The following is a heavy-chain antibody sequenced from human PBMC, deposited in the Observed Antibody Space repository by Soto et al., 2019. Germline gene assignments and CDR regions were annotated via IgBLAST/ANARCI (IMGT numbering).Heavy chain of an antibody. CDR2: IRQDGREE. V-gene: IGHV3-7*01. D-gene: IGHD1-1*01. CDR3: AKSEGYSFDI. Sequence: EVQLVESGGGLVQPGGSPGLSCAASGFTFSSHWMSWVRQAPGKGLEWVANIRQDGREEQYSDTVKGRFTLSRDNAKNSLYLQMNGLRVEDTAVYYCAKSEGYSFDIRGQGTMVTGSS. J-gene: IGHJ3*02. CDR1: GFTFSSHW.